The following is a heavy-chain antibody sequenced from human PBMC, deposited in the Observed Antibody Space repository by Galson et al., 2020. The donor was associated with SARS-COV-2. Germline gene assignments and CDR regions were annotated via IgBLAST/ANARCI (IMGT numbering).Heavy chain of an antibody. CDR3: ARSPGHYYDSSGYYLYFDY. Sequence: SVKVSCKASGGTFSSYAISFLFQSPLHFLDCILFLIPLFFPSPSSPQFQGRVTITADESTSTAYMELSSLRSEDTAVYYCARSPGHYYDSSGYYLYFDYWGQGTLVTVSS. J-gene: IGHJ4*02. V-gene: IGHV1-69*13. CDR1: GGTFSSYA. CDR2: LIPLFFPS. D-gene: IGHD3-22*01.